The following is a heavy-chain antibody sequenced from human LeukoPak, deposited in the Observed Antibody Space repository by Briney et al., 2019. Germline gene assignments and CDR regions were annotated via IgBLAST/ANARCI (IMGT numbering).Heavy chain of an antibody. CDR2: IYHSGST. D-gene: IGHD6-13*01. CDR1: GGSISSYY. V-gene: IGHV4-59*01. J-gene: IGHJ4*02. CDR3: ATGYSSTRYYFDY. Sequence: PSETLSLTCTVSGGSISSYYWSWIRQPPGKGLEWIGYIYHSGSTNYNPSLKSRVTISADTSKDQFSLKLASVTAADTAVYYCATGYSSTRYYFDYWGQGTPVTVST.